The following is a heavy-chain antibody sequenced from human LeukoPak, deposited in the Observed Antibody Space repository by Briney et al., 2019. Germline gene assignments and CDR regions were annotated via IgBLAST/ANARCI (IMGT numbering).Heavy chain of an antibody. CDR2: ISGSGSGI. CDR3: SRDPRLADY. CDR1: GFTFSDSY. D-gene: IGHD3-9*01. V-gene: IGHV3-11*01. J-gene: IGHJ4*02. Sequence: PGGSLRLSCAASGFTFSDSYRTWIRQAPGRGLEWLSYISGSGSGINYADSVKGRFTISRDNTMNSLYLQMNSLRVEDTAVYYCSRDPRLADYWGQGTLVTVSS.